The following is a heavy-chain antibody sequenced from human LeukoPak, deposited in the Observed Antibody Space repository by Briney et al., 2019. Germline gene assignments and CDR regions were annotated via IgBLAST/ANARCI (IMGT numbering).Heavy chain of an antibody. Sequence: ASVKVSCKASGYTFTSYGISWVRQAPGQGLEWMGWIIAYNGNTNYAQKLQGRVTMTTDTSTSTAYMELRSLRSDDTAVYYCARGESSSWYQDYYYYGMDVWGQGTTVTVSS. CDR1: GYTFTSYG. CDR3: ARGESSSWYQDYYYYGMDV. CDR2: IIAYNGNT. D-gene: IGHD6-13*01. V-gene: IGHV1-18*01. J-gene: IGHJ6*02.